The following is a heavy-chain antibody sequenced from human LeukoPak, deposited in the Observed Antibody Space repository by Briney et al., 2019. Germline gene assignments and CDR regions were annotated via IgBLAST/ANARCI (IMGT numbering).Heavy chain of an antibody. V-gene: IGHV4-31*03. J-gene: IGHJ5*02. CDR3: ARTPRPASVAAGNNWFDP. CDR1: GGSISSNDYY. Sequence: PSETLSLTCTVSGGSISSNDYYWSWIRQHPGKGLECIGYIFYSGSTHYHPSLKSRVTISVDRSENQFSLRPTSVTAADTAVYYCARTPRPASVAAGNNWFDPWGQGTLVTVSS. D-gene: IGHD2-15*01. CDR2: IFYSGST.